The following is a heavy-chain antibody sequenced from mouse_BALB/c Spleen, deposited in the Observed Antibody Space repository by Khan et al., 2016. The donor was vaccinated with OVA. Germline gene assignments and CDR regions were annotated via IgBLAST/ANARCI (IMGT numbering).Heavy chain of an antibody. CDR2: ISDGGSYT. D-gene: IGHD2-13*01. CDR1: GFTFSDYY. Sequence: EVELVESGGGLVKPGGSLTLSCAASGFTFSDYYMYWVRQTPEKRLEWVATISDGGSYTYYPDSVKGRFTISRDDAEEHLSRHMSSLKAADTAMYYCVRGYYGDPFAYWGQGTLVTVSA. V-gene: IGHV5-4*02. J-gene: IGHJ3*01. CDR3: VRGYYGDPFAY.